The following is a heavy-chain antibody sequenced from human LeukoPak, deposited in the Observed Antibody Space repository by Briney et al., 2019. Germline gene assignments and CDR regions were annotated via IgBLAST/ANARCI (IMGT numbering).Heavy chain of an antibody. V-gene: IGHV3-21*01. CDR3: AREGNHAPYYDFWSGYYSYYMDV. D-gene: IGHD3-3*01. J-gene: IGHJ6*03. Sequence: GVLRLSCAASGFTFSSYSMNWVRQAPGKGLEWVSSISSSSSYIYYADSVKGRFTISRDNAKNSLYLQMNSLRAEDTAVYYCAREGNHAPYYDFWSGYYSYYMDVWGKGTTVTVSS. CDR1: GFTFSSYS. CDR2: ISSSSSYI.